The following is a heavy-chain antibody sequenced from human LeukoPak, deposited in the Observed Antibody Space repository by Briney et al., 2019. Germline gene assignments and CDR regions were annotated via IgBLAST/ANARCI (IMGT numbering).Heavy chain of an antibody. V-gene: IGHV3-30-3*01. Sequence: GGSLRLSCAASGFTFSSYAMHWVRQAPGKGLEWVAVISYDGSNKYYADSVKGRSTISRDNSKNTLYLQMNSLRAEDTAVYYCARPPPGIFVVVPAAISHGDYDAFDIWGQGTMVTVSS. J-gene: IGHJ3*02. CDR1: GFTFSSYA. CDR2: ISYDGSNK. D-gene: IGHD2-2*02. CDR3: ARPPPGIFVVVPAAISHGDYDAFDI.